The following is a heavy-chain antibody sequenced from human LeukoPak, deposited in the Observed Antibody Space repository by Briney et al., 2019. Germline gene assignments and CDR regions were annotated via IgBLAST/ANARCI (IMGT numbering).Heavy chain of an antibody. J-gene: IGHJ6*03. CDR1: GFTFSSHW. CDR2: IKQDGSEK. Sequence: SGGSLRLSCAASGFTFSSHWMSWVRQAPGEGLEWVANIKQDGSEKYYVDSVKGRFTISRDNAKNSLYLQMNSLRAEDTAVYYCARGFSRYYDFWSGYLSYYYYYMDVWGKGTTVTVSS. V-gene: IGHV3-7*01. CDR3: ARGFSRYYDFWSGYLSYYYYYMDV. D-gene: IGHD3-3*01.